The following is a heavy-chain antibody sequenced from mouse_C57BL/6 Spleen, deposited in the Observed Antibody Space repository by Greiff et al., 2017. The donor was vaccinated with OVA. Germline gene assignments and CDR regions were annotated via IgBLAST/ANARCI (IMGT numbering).Heavy chain of an antibody. J-gene: IGHJ3*01. V-gene: IGHV14-2*01. Sequence: EVQRVESGAELVKPGASVTLSCTASGFNIKDYYMHWVKQRPEQGLEWIGRIDPVDGETKYAPKFQGKATITADTSSNTAYLQLSSLTSEDTAVYYCARDYGSSYGSLFAYWGQGTLVTVSA. D-gene: IGHD1-1*01. CDR2: IDPVDGET. CDR1: GFNIKDYY. CDR3: ARDYGSSYGSLFAY.